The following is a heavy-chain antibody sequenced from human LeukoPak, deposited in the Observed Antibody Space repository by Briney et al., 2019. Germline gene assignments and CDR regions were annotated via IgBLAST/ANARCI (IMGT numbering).Heavy chain of an antibody. CDR1: GFTFSSYG. J-gene: IGHJ4*02. CDR2: IWYDGSNK. V-gene: IGHV3-33*01. CDR3: ARDRQGYYDSSGYLFDY. D-gene: IGHD3-22*01. Sequence: PGRSLRLSCAASGFTFSSYGMHWVRQAPGKGLDWVAVIWYDGSNKYYADSVKGRFTISRDNSKNTLYLQMNSLRAEDTAVYYCARDRQGYYDSSGYLFDYWGQGTLVTVSS.